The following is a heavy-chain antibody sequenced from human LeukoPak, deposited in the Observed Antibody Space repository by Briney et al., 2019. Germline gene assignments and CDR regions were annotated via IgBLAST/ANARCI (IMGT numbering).Heavy chain of an antibody. J-gene: IGHJ6*02. V-gene: IGHV3-13*01. Sequence: PGGSLRLSCAASGFTFSSYDMHWVRQATGKGLEWVSAIGTAGDTYYPGSVKGRFTISRENAKNSLYLQMNSLRAGDTAVYYCARAPQWELRGVIDYYYGMDVWGQGTTVTVSS. CDR1: GFTFSSYD. CDR2: IGTAGDT. D-gene: IGHD1-26*01. CDR3: ARAPQWELRGVIDYYYGMDV.